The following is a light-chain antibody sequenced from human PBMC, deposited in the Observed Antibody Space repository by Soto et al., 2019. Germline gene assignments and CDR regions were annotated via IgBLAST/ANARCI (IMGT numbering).Light chain of an antibody. CDR1: SSDVGGYNY. Sequence: QSALTQPRSVSGSPGQSVTISCTGTSSDVGGYNYVSWYQQHPGKAPKLMIYDVSKRPSGVPDRFSGSKSGNTASLTISGLQAEDGADYYCCSYAGSVVFGGGTQLTVL. V-gene: IGLV2-11*01. J-gene: IGLJ2*01. CDR3: CSYAGSVV. CDR2: DVS.